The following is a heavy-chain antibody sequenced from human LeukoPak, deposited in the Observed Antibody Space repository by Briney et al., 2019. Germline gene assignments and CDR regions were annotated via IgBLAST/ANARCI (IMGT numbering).Heavy chain of an antibody. CDR3: ANRSPYSSGWWTWGY. J-gene: IGHJ4*02. D-gene: IGHD6-19*01. CDR2: ISGNGDST. Sequence: GGSLRLSCAASGFTFSSYWMSWVRQAPGKGLEWVSAISGNGDSTYYADSVKGRFTISRDNSKNTLYLQMNSLRAEDTAVYYCANRSPYSSGWWTWGYWGQGTLVTVSS. V-gene: IGHV3-23*01. CDR1: GFTFSSYW.